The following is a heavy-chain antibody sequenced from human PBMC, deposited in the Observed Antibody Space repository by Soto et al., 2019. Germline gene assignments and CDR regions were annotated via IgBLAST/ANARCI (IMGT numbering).Heavy chain of an antibody. D-gene: IGHD6-13*01. CDR2: ISYDGSNK. Sequence: PGGSLRLSCAASGFTFSSYGMHWVRQAPGKGLEWVAVISYDGSNKYYADSVKGRFTISRDNSKNTLYLQMNSLRAEDTAVYYCAKGGIAAASDYWGQGTLVTVSS. CDR1: GFTFSSYG. J-gene: IGHJ4*02. CDR3: AKGGIAAASDY. V-gene: IGHV3-30*18.